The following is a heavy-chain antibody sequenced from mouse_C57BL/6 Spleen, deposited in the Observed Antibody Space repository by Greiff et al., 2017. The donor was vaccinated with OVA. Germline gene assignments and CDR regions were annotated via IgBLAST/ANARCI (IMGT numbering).Heavy chain of an antibody. D-gene: IGHD2-3*01. CDR2: IDPSDSEP. V-gene: IGHV1-52*01. CDR1: GYTFTSYW. CDR3: ARWDDGYFFAY. Sequence: QVQLQQPGTELVKPGASVKLSCKASGYTFTSYWMHWVKQRPLQGLEWIGNIDPSDSEPHYNQKFKDKATLTVDKSASTAYMQLSSLTSEDSAVYYCARWDDGYFFAYWGQGTLVTVSA. J-gene: IGHJ3*01.